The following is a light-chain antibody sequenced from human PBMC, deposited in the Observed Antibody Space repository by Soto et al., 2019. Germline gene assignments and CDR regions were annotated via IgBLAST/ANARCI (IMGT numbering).Light chain of an antibody. CDR1: QSVSNN. J-gene: IGKJ1*01. CDR2: GTS. CDR3: QQYNWPPTWT. V-gene: IGKV3-15*01. Sequence: EIVMMQSPATLSVSPGERATLSCRASQSVSNNLAWYQQKPGQPPRLLIYGTSTRATGIPARFSGSGSGTEFTLTISSLQSEDVAVYYCQQYNWPPTWTFGQGTKVEI.